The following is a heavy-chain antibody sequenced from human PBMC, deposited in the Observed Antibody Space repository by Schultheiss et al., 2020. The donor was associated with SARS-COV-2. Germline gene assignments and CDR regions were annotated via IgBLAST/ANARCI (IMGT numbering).Heavy chain of an antibody. D-gene: IGHD3-22*01. CDR3: ARVNYDSSGYYWDTFDN. V-gene: IGHV4-59*12. CDR1: GGSISSYY. J-gene: IGHJ4*02. Sequence: SETLSLTCTVSGGSISSYYWSWIRQPPGKGLEWIGSIYYSGSTYYNPSLKSRVTISVDTSKNQFSLKLSSVTAADTAVYYCARVNYDSSGYYWDTFDNWGQGTLVTVSS. CDR2: IYYSGST.